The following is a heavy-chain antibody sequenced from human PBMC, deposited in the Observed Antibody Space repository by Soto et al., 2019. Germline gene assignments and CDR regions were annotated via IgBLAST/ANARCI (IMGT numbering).Heavy chain of an antibody. CDR3: ARRRCTTTTCFDP. Sequence: QVQLQESGPGLVKPSQTLSLTCSVSGDSINSGNYYWSWVRQHPGKGLERIAYISYSGSAQYNPSLRGRVFTSVDTSRNQFSLKLSSVTAADTAVYYCARRRCTTTTCFDPWGQGTLVTVSS. J-gene: IGHJ5*02. D-gene: IGHD2-2*01. V-gene: IGHV4-31*03. CDR1: GDSINSGNYY. CDR2: ISYSGSA.